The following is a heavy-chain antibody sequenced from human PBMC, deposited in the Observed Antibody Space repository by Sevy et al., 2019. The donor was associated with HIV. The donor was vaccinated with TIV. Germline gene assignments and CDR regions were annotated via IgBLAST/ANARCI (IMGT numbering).Heavy chain of an antibody. CDR2: ISYDGSNK. V-gene: IGHV3-30-3*01. D-gene: IGHD1-1*01. CDR3: ARDRYNRNDGRAEYYYYYGMDV. CDR1: GFTFSSYA. J-gene: IGHJ6*02. Sequence: GGSLRLSCAASGFTFSSYAMHWVRQAPGKGLEWVAVISYDGSNKYYADSVKGRFTISRDNSKNTLYLQMNSLRAEDTAVYYCARDRYNRNDGRAEYYYYYGMDVWGQGTTVTVSS.